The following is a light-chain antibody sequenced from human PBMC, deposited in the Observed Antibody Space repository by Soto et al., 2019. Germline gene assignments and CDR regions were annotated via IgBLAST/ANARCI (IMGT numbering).Light chain of an antibody. V-gene: IGKV1-39*01. Sequence: DIQMTQSPSSLSASVGDRVTITCRASRSISNYLNWYQQKSGKAPRLLIYVASSLQPGVPSRFSGTGTGTAFTLTIPSLQPEDSATYYCQQSYSVPRFGQGTRVDLK. CDR2: VAS. CDR1: RSISNY. CDR3: QQSYSVPR. J-gene: IGKJ1*01.